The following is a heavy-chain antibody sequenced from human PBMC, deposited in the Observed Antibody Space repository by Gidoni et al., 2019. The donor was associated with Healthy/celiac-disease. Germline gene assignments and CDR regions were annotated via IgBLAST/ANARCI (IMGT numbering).Heavy chain of an antibody. J-gene: IGHJ3*02. D-gene: IGHD5-12*01. CDR3: ARRSWLQAFDI. V-gene: IGHV1-2*02. Sequence: QVQLVQSGDEVKKPGVSVTVSCKASGYTFTGYYLHWVLQAPGQRLEWMGWINPNSGGTNYEQKFQGRVTMTSDTSSSTAYMELSRLRSDDTAVYYGARRSWLQAFDIWGQGTMVTVSS. CDR1: GYTFTGYY. CDR2: INPNSGGT.